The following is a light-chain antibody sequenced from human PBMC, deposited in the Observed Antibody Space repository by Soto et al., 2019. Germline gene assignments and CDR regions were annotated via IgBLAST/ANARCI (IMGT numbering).Light chain of an antibody. CDR3: QQSYSTPWT. Sequence: DIHITQSPASLYASVGDRVNINCRASQSISSYLNWYQQKPGKAPKLLIYAASSLQSGVPSRFSGSGYGTDFNLTISSLQTEDFATYYCQQSYSTPWTFGQGTKVDIK. J-gene: IGKJ1*01. V-gene: IGKV1-39*01. CDR2: AAS. CDR1: QSISSY.